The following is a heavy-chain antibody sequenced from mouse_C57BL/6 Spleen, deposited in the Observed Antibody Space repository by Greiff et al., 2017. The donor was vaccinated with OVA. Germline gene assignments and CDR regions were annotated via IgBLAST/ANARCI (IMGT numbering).Heavy chain of an antibody. CDR3: TTEGNYYFDY. CDR1: GFNITDYY. J-gene: IGHJ2*01. V-gene: IGHV14-1*01. D-gene: IGHD2-1*01. Sequence: EVQLQQSGAELVRPGASVKLSCTASGFNITDYYMHWVKQRPEQGLEWIGRIDPEDGDTEYAPKFQGKATMTADTSSNTAYLQLSSLTAEDTAVDYCTTEGNYYFDYWGQGTTLTVSS. CDR2: IDPEDGDT.